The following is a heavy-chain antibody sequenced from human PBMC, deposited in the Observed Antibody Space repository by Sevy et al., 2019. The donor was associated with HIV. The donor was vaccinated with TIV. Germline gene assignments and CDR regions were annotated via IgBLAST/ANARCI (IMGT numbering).Heavy chain of an antibody. Sequence: GGSLRLSCAASGFTFSSYAMHWVRQAPGKGLEWVAVISYDGSNKYYADSVKGRFTISRDNSKNTLYLQMNCLRAEDTAVYYCARARHGGGFWSGYYVDLQDYYYGMDVWGQGTTVTVSS. J-gene: IGHJ6*02. V-gene: IGHV3-30-3*01. D-gene: IGHD3-3*01. CDR3: ARARHGGGFWSGYYVDLQDYYYGMDV. CDR1: GFTFSSYA. CDR2: ISYDGSNK.